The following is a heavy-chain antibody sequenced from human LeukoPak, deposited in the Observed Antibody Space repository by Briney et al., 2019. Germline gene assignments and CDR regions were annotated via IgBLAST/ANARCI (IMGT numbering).Heavy chain of an antibody. J-gene: IGHJ4*02. CDR3: ARGTIPNRGVIKGYFDY. Sequence: QPGGSLRLSCAASGFTFSSHWMHWVRQAPGKGLVWVSRIHSDGSSTSYADSVKGRFTISRDNAKNTLYLQVNSLRAKDTAVYYCARGTIPNRGVIKGYFDYWGQGSLVTVSS. V-gene: IGHV3-74*01. CDR1: GFTFSSHW. CDR2: IHSDGSST. D-gene: IGHD3-10*01.